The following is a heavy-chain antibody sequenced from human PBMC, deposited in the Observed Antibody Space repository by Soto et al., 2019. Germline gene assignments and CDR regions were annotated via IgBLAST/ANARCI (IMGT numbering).Heavy chain of an antibody. CDR2: IYWNDDK. V-gene: IGHV2-5*01. J-gene: IGHJ5*02. CDR3: AKSGSSGWYGWFDP. Sequence: SGPTLVNPTQTLTLTCIFSGFSLRTSGVGVGWIRQPPGKALEWLGFIYWNDDKRYSPALKSRLIITKDTSKNQVVLTMTNLDPVDTATYYCAKSGSSGWYGWFDPWGQGTLVTVS. CDR1: GFSLRTSGVG. D-gene: IGHD6-19*01.